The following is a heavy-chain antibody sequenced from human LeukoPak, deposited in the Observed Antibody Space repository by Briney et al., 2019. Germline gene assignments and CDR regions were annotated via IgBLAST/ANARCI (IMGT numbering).Heavy chain of an antibody. CDR1: GYTFTSYA. D-gene: IGHD3-10*01. CDR2: ISAYNGNT. J-gene: IGHJ4*02. CDR3: ARSSGSYSPFGY. Sequence: ASVKLSCKASGYTFTSYAISWVRQAPGQGLEWMGWISAYNGNTNYAQTLQGRVTMTTDTSTSTAYMELRSLRSDDTAVYYCARSSGSYSPFGYWGQGTLVTVSS. V-gene: IGHV1-18*04.